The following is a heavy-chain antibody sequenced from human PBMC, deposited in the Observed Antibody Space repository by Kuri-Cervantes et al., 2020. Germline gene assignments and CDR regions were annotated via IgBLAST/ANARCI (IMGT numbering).Heavy chain of an antibody. CDR1: GFTFSSYA. J-gene: IGHJ4*02. CDR2: IRSKAYGGTT. V-gene: IGHV3-49*04. D-gene: IGHD5-12*01. CDR3: TRGYSGYINFDY. Sequence: GESLKISCAASGFTFSSYAMHWVRQAPGKGLEWVGFIRSKAYGGTTEYAASVKGRFTISRDDSKSIAYLQMNSLKTEDTAVYYCTRGYSGYINFDYWGQGTLVTVSS.